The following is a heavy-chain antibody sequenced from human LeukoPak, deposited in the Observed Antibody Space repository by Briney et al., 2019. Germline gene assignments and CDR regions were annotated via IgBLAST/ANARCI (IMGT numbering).Heavy chain of an antibody. D-gene: IGHD1-26*01. J-gene: IGHJ5*02. CDR2: ISGSGGST. Sequence: PGGSLRLSCAASGFTFSSNSMNWARQAPGKGLEWVSAISGSGGSTYYADSVKGRFTISRDNSKNTLYLQTNSLRAEDTAVYYCAKDRRNVGPSVGATGFWFDPWGQGTLVTVSS. CDR3: AKDRRNVGPSVGATGFWFDP. V-gene: IGHV3-23*01. CDR1: GFTFSSNS.